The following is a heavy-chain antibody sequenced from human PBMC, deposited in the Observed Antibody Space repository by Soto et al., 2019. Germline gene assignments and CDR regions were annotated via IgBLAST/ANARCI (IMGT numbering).Heavy chain of an antibody. V-gene: IGHV3-72*01. CDR1: GFTFRGHY. CDR3: STTVITAPLFEY. CDR2: IRNKPNGHTT. Sequence: EVQLVESGGGLVQPGGSLRLSCEGSGFTFRGHYMDWVRQAPGKGLEWLGRIRNKPNGHTTAYAASVKGRFTISRDDSKNLVYLQMNSLKSEDTVLYYCSTTVITAPLFEYWGQGTLVAVSS. J-gene: IGHJ4*02. D-gene: IGHD2-21*02.